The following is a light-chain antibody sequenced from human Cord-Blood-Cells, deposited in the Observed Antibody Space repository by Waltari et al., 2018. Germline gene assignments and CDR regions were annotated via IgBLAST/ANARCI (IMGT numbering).Light chain of an antibody. CDR1: QSISSW. V-gene: IGKV1-5*01. CDR2: DAS. J-gene: IGKJ1*01. CDR3: QQYNSYSWT. Sequence: DIKMTQSPSTLSASLGDRVTITCRASQSISSWLDWYQQKPGKAPKLLIYDASSLESGVPSRFSGSGSGTEFTLTISSLQPDDFATYYCQQYNSYSWTFGQGTKVEIK.